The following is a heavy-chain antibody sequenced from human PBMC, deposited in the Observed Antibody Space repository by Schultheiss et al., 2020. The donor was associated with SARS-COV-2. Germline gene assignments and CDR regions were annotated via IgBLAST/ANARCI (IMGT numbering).Heavy chain of an antibody. CDR2: INHSGST. Sequence: SETLSLTCTVSGGSISSGGYYWSWIRQHPGKGLEWIGEINHSGSTNYNPSLKSRVTISVDTSKNQFSLKLSSVTAADTAVYYCAREIMAPRGLQYGMDVWGQGTTVTVSS. CDR3: AREIMAPRGLQYGMDV. V-gene: IGHV4-61*08. J-gene: IGHJ6*02. D-gene: IGHD4-11*01. CDR1: GGSISSGGYY.